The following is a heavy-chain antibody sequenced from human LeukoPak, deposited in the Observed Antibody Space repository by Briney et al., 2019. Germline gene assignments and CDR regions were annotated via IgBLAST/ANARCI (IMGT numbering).Heavy chain of an antibody. CDR3: ARHGEWLAVPYDY. V-gene: IGHV4-39*01. CDR1: AGSISSSSYY. D-gene: IGHD6-19*01. Sequence: SETLSLTCTVSAGSISSSSYYLGWIRQPPGREMEWIGSSHYSGSTYYNPSLKSRVTISVDTSKNQFSLKLSSVTAADTAVYYCARHGEWLAVPYDYWGQGTLVTVSS. J-gene: IGHJ4*02. CDR2: SHYSGST.